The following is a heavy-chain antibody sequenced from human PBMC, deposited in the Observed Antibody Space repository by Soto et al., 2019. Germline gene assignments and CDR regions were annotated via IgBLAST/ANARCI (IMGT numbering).Heavy chain of an antibody. V-gene: IGHV1-8*01. CDR2: MNPNSGNT. Sequence: QVQLVQSGAEVKKPGASVKVSCKASGYTFTSYDINWVRQATGQGLEWMGWMNPNSGNTGYAQKFQGRVTMTRNTSTCTAYMELSSLRSEDTAVYDCAGEVVAWFDPWGQGTLVSVSS. CDR3: AGEVVAWFDP. J-gene: IGHJ5*02. CDR1: GYTFTSYD. D-gene: IGHD2-15*01.